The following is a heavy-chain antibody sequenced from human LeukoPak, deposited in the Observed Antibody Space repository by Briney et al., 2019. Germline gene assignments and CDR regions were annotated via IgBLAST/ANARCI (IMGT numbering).Heavy chain of an antibody. Sequence: GESLKISCKGSGYSFTSYWIGWVRQMPGKGLEWMGIIYPGDSDTRYSPSFQGQVTISADKSISTAYLQWSSLKASDTAMYYCARTLGYCSGGSCYRDAFDIWGPGTVVTVFS. J-gene: IGHJ3*02. CDR1: GYSFTSYW. D-gene: IGHD2-15*01. CDR2: IYPGDSDT. CDR3: ARTLGYCSGGSCYRDAFDI. V-gene: IGHV5-51*01.